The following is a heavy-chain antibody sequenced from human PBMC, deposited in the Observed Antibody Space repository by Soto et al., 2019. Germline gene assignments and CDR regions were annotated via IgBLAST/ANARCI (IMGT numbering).Heavy chain of an antibody. CDR1: GFTFSGYS. CDR3: ARDLFQIGASYYGMDV. J-gene: IGHJ6*02. D-gene: IGHD2-21*01. Sequence: XGSLRLSCAASGFTFSGYSMNWVRPAPGKGLEWVSSISSSSSYIYYADSVKGRFTISRDNAKNSLYLQMNSLRAEDTAVYYCARDLFQIGASYYGMDVWGQGITVTV. CDR2: ISSSSSYI. V-gene: IGHV3-21*01.